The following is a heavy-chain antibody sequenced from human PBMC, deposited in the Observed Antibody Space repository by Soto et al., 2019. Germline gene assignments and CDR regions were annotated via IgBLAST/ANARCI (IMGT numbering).Heavy chain of an antibody. Sequence: PGGSLRLSCGASGFTFRIYAMHWVRQTPGKGLEWVAVISYDGSNKHYADSVKGRFSISRDNAKNMLYLQMDSLSSEDTAVYYCVRSMIIVVRLIGLDYWGQGTLVTVSS. D-gene: IGHD3-22*01. CDR3: VRSMIIVVRLIGLDY. CDR1: GFTFRIYA. CDR2: ISYDGSNK. V-gene: IGHV3-30-3*01. J-gene: IGHJ4*02.